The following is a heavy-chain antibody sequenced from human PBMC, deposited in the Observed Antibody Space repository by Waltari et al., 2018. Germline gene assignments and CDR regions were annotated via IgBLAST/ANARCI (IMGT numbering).Heavy chain of an antibody. CDR1: GLPFRLFS. J-gene: IGHJ4*02. CDR2: ISSSGSYI. V-gene: IGHV3-21*06. Sequence: EVQLVESGGGLVKPGGSLRLSCPASGLPFRLFSMNWVRQAPGRGLEWVSTISSSGSYIYYADSVKGRFTISRDNAKNSVYLQMNSLRVDDTAVYYCTMAPDVPVRPTWGWGQGSLVTVSS. D-gene: IGHD7-27*01. CDR3: TMAPDVPVRPTWG.